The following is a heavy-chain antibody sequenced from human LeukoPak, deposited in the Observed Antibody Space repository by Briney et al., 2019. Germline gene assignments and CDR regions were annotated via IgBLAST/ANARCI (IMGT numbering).Heavy chain of an antibody. Sequence: SVTVSCKASGGTFSSYAISWVRQAPGQGLEWVGGIIPIFGTANYAQKFQGRVTITTDESTSTAYMELSSLRSEDTAVYYCARDGRTVRAVRGVIGSWFDPWGQGTLVTVSS. CDR3: ARDGRTVRAVRGVIGSWFDP. CDR1: GGTFSSYA. D-gene: IGHD3-10*01. J-gene: IGHJ5*02. V-gene: IGHV1-69*05. CDR2: IIPIFGTA.